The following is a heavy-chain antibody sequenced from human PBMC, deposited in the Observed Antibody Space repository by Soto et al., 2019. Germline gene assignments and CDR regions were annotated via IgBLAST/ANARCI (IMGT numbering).Heavy chain of an antibody. CDR3: ARDTARGYSYGAFDY. J-gene: IGHJ4*02. CDR1: GYTFTSYD. V-gene: IGHV1-8*01. D-gene: IGHD5-18*01. CDR2: MNPNSGNT. Sequence: VASVKVSCKASGYTFTSYDINWVRRATGQGLEWMGWMNPNSGNTGYAQKFQGRVTMTRNTSISTAYMELSSLRSEDTAVYYCARDTARGYSYGAFDYWGQGTLVTVSS.